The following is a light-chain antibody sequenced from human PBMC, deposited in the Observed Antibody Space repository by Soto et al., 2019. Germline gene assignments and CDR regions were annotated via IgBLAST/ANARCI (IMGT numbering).Light chain of an antibody. CDR2: GNS. CDR3: QSYDSSLSGSV. CDR1: RSNIWAGYH. J-gene: IGLJ3*02. Sequence: QSVLTQPPSVSGAPGQRVTISCTGSRSNIWAGYHVHWYQQLPGTAPKLLIYGNSNRPSGVPDRFSGSKSGTSASLAITGLQAEDEADYYCQSYDSSLSGSVFGGGTKLTVL. V-gene: IGLV1-40*01.